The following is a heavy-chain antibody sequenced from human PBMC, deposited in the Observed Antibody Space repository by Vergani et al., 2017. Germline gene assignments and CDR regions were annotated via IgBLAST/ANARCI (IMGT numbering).Heavy chain of an antibody. J-gene: IGHJ6*02. CDR1: GYPFTGYY. Sequence: QVQMVQSGAEVKKPGASVKVSCKASGYPFTGYYMHWVRQAPGQGFEWMGWINPNSGGTNYAQKFQGRVTMTRDTSISTAYMELSRLRSDDTAVYYCARVGLVLLWFGGLDVWGQGTTVTVSS. D-gene: IGHD3-10*01. V-gene: IGHV1-2*02. CDR3: ARVGLVLLWFGGLDV. CDR2: INPNSGGT.